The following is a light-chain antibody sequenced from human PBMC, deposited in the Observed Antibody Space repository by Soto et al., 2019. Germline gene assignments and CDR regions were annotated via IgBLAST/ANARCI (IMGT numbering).Light chain of an antibody. CDR1: QSVSNY. J-gene: IGKJ4*01. CDR3: QHRYNWPPLT. V-gene: IGKV3-11*01. CDR2: DAF. Sequence: IVLTQSPATLSLSPGERATLSCRASQSVSNYLAWYQQKPGQAPMLLIYDAFNRATGIPPRFSGSGSGTDFTLTISSLEPEDFAVYYCQHRYNWPPLTFGGGTKVEIK.